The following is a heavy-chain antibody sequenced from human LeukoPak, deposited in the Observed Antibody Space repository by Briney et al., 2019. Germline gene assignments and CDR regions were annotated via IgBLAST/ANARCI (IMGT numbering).Heavy chain of an antibody. D-gene: IGHD6-19*01. V-gene: IGHV5-51*01. CDR2: IYPGDSDT. CDR1: GYSFTSYW. J-gene: IGHJ4*02. CDR3: ARRTVAGVGWFDY. Sequence: GESLKVSCKGSGYSFTSYWIGWVSQMPGKGLEWLGIIYPGDSDTRYSPSFQGQVTISADKSSSTAYLQWSSLKASDTAMYYCARRTVAGVGWFDYWGQGTLVTVSS.